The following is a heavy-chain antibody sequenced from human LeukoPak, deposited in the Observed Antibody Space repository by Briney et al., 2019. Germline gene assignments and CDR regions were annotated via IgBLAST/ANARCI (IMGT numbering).Heavy chain of an antibody. D-gene: IGHD2-15*01. V-gene: IGHV3-21*04. CDR1: GFTFSSYS. Sequence: GGSLRLSCAASGFTFSSYSMNWVRQAPGKGLEWVSSISSSSSYVYYADSVKGRFTISRDNSKNTLYLQMNSLRAEDTAVYYCARKGGVFCSGGSCYDYWGQGTLVTVSS. CDR2: ISSSSSYV. CDR3: ARKGGVFCSGGSCYDY. J-gene: IGHJ4*02.